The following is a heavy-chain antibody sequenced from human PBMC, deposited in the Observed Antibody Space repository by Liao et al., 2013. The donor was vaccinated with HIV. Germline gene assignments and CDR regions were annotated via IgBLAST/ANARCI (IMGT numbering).Heavy chain of an antibody. CDR1: GGSISSGSYY. CDR2: IYTSGST. D-gene: IGHD3-16*01. J-gene: IGHJ6*03. CDR3: AREGENPLYYYYSMDV. Sequence: QVQLQESGPGLVKPSQTLSLTCTVSGGSISSGSYYWSWIRQPAGKGLEWIGRIYTSGSTNYNPSLKSRVTMSVDTSKNQFSLKLSSVTAADTAVYYCAREGENPLYYYYSMDVWGKGTTVAVSS. V-gene: IGHV4-61*02.